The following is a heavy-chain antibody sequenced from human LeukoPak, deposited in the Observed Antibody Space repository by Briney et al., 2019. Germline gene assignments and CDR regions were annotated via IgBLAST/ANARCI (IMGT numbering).Heavy chain of an antibody. CDR1: GGSFSGYY. Sequence: SETLSLTCAVYGGSFSGYYWSWIRQPPGKGLEWIGEINHSGSTNYNPSLKSRVTISVDTSKNQFSLKLSSVTAADTAVYYCARGIVVAACYFDYWGQGALVTVSS. CDR2: INHSGST. D-gene: IGHD3-22*01. J-gene: IGHJ4*02. V-gene: IGHV4-34*01. CDR3: ARGIVVAACYFDY.